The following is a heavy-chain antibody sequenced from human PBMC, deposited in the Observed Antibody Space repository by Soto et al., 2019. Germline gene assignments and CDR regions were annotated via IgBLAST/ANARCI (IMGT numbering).Heavy chain of an antibody. CDR1: GGSITSGGYC. V-gene: IGHV4-31*03. Sequence: QVQLQESGPGLVKPSQTLSLTCTVSGGSITSGGYCWTWIRQHPVKGLEWMGHIYYSGSTSYNPSLKGRVIIPIATSKNQFSLQLTSGTAADTAVYYCARGGDYFGSGRPPLLSKWGQGTLVTVSS. D-gene: IGHD3-10*01. CDR2: IYYSGST. CDR3: ARGGDYFGSGRPPLLSK. J-gene: IGHJ4*02.